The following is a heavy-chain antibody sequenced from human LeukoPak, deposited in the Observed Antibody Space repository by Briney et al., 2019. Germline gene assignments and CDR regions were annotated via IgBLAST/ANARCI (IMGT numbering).Heavy chain of an antibody. CDR3: ARAPRSGSLYLDY. CDR1: GFTVSSNY. D-gene: IGHD3-10*01. Sequence: GGSLRLSCAASGFTVSSNYMSWVRQAPGKGLEWVSVIYSGGSTYYADSVKGRFTISRDNSKNTLYLQMNSLRAEDTAVYYCARAPRSGSLYLDYWGQGTLVTVSS. J-gene: IGHJ4*02. CDR2: IYSGGST. V-gene: IGHV3-53*01.